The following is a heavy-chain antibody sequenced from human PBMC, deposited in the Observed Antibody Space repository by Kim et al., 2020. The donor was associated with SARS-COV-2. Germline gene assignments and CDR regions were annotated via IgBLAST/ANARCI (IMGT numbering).Heavy chain of an antibody. CDR3: ARDGVLRNGLLSGRGSYYTYSYMDV. J-gene: IGHJ6*03. D-gene: IGHD1-26*01. Sequence: ASVKVSCKASGYTFSDYYVHWVRQAPGQGLEWMGVINPLSATTRHAQNFQGRLTMTSDTSTSTVYMDLSSLRPEDTALYFCARDGVLRNGLLSGRGSYYTYSYMDVWGRGTTVTVSS. CDR2: INPLSATT. CDR1: GYTFSDYY. V-gene: IGHV1-46*01.